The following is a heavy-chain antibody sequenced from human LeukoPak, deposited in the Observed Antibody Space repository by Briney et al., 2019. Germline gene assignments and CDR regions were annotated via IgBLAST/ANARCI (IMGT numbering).Heavy chain of an antibody. J-gene: IGHJ6*02. Sequence: GGSLRLSCAASGFTVSSNYMSWVRQAPRKGLGWVSVIYSGGSTYYADSVKGRFTISRDNSKNTLYLQMNSLRAEDTAVYYCARDSSGPYYYYYYGMDVWGQGTTVTVSS. CDR1: GFTVSSNY. CDR2: IYSGGST. CDR3: ARDSSGPYYYYYYGMDV. V-gene: IGHV3-66*01. D-gene: IGHD3-22*01.